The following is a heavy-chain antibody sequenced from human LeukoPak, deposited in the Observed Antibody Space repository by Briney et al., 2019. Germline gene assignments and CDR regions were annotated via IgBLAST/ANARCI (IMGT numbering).Heavy chain of an antibody. J-gene: IGHJ3*02. V-gene: IGHV4-4*02. CDR2: IYHSGST. Sequence: SETLSLTCAVSGGSISSSNWWSWVRQPPGKGLEWIGEIYHSGSTNYNPSLKSRVTISVDKSKNQFSLKLSSVTAADTAVYYCAREDIAAAGNAFDIWGQGTMVTVSS. CDR3: AREDIAAAGNAFDI. D-gene: IGHD6-13*01. CDR1: GGSISSSNW.